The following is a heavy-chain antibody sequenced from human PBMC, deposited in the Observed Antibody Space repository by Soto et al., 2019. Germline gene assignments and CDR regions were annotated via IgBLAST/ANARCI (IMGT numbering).Heavy chain of an antibody. CDR3: AFQPGRTSLQSVLSGRGSYFDF. CDR1: GFSFSTSGEA. D-gene: IGHD2-15*01. CDR2: IYWDDDK. J-gene: IGHJ4*02. Sequence: QVTLKVSGPTLVKATQTLTLTCTFSGFSFSTSGEAVAWIRQPPGKALECLALIYWDDDKRYSPSLRDRLTITKDTSNNQVFLTMTNMDPVDTATYYWAFQPGRTSLQSVLSGRGSYFDFWGQGTLVIVSS. V-gene: IGHV2-5*02.